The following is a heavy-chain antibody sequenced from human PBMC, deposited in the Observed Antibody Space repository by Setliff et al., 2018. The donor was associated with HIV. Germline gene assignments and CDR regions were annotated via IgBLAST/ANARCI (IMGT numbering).Heavy chain of an antibody. V-gene: IGHV1-18*01. CDR2: ISGYNGNT. J-gene: IGHJ6*02. CDR3: AREGRVKTDCSSTSCYVGGMDV. D-gene: IGHD2-2*01. Sequence: ASVKVSCKASGYTFTNYGISWVRQAPGQGLEWMGWISGYNGNTNYAQNLQDRVTMTTDTSTNTAYMELSSLRSDDTAVYYCAREGRVKTDCSSTSCYVGGMDVWGQGTTVTVSS. CDR1: GYTFTNYG.